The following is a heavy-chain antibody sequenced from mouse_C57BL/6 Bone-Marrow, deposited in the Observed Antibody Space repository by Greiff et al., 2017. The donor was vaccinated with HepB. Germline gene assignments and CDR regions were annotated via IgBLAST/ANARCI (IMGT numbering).Heavy chain of an antibody. D-gene: IGHD2-5*01. CDR3: TRASNLSWFAY. CDR1: GFTFSSYA. V-gene: IGHV5-9-1*02. J-gene: IGHJ3*01. CDR2: ISSGGDYI. Sequence: EVKVVESGEGLVKPGGSLKLSCAASGFTFSSYAMSWVRQTPEKRLEWVAYISSGGDYIYYADTVKGRFTISRDNARNTLYLQKSSLKSEDTAMYYCTRASNLSWFAYWGQGTLVTVSA.